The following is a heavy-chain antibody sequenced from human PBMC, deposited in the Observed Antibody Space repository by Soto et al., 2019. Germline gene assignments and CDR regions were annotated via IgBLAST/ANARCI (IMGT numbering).Heavy chain of an antibody. V-gene: IGHV4-59*01. CDR1: GGRISNYY. CDR3: ARADPDCTGGSCYGMDV. CDR2: LFYSGGT. Sequence: QVQLQESGPGLVKPSETLSLTCSVSGGRISNYYWSWVRQPPGKGLEWIGYLFYSGGTTYNPSLKSRVTMSADTSKNQFSLILSSVTAADTAVYYCARADPDCTGGSCYGMDVWGQGTTVSVPS. D-gene: IGHD2-15*01. J-gene: IGHJ6*02.